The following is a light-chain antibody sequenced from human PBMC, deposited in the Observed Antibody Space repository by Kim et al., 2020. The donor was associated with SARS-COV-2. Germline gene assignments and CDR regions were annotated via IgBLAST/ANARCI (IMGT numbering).Light chain of an antibody. CDR2: GAS. CDR3: EQYKDWPYT. CDR1: QTIANA. J-gene: IGKJ2*01. V-gene: IGKV3-15*01. Sequence: SVSPGERVPLTCKSSQTIANALAWTPHKPGQHPENPIYGASPRASGVPARYSGSGTETAFTLTISSLQTKDVAVYFCEQYKDWPYTFGQGTKLEF.